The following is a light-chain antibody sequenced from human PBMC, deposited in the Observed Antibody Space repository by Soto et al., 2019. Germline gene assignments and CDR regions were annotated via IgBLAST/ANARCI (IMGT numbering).Light chain of an antibody. CDR3: QSYDSRVSGWVV. CDR2: GNN. Sequence: QSVLTQPPSMSGAPGQRVTISCTGSSSNIGAGYDVHWYQHLPGTAPKLLLFGNNNRPSGVPDRFSGSKSGTSASLAITVLQAEDEAYYYCQSYDSRVSGWVVFGGGTKLTVL. J-gene: IGLJ2*01. V-gene: IGLV1-40*01. CDR1: SSNIGAGYD.